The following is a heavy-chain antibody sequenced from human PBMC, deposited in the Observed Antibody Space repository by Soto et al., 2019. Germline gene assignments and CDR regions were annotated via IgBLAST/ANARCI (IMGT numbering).Heavy chain of an antibody. D-gene: IGHD3-22*01. V-gene: IGHV4-59*01. CDR3: ARGSRGYYDSSGYFAFDI. J-gene: IGHJ3*02. CDR1: GGSISSYY. Sequence: SETLSLTCTVSGGSISSYYWSWIRQPPGKGLEWIGYIYYSGSTNYNPSLKSRVTISVDTSKNQFSLKLSSVTAADTAVYYCARGSRGYYDSSGYFAFDIWGQGTMVTVSS. CDR2: IYYSGST.